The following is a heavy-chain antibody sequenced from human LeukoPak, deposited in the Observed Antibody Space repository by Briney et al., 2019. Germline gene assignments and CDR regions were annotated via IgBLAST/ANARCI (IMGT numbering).Heavy chain of an antibody. V-gene: IGHV1-69*04. CDR2: IIPILDVT. CDR1: GGTFTNYA. Sequence: ASVKVSCKASGGTFTNYAINWVRQAPGQGLEWMGRIIPILDVTNYAQKFQGRVTITADQSTSTAYMELCSLRSEDTAVYYCWRGGGVDILTGFQYWGQGTLVTVSS. CDR3: WRGGGVDILTGFQY. D-gene: IGHD3-9*01. J-gene: IGHJ4*02.